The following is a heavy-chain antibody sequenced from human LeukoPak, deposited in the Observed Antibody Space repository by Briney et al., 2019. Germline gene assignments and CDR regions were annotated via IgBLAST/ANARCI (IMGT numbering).Heavy chain of an antibody. J-gene: IGHJ3*02. CDR1: GFTFSSYW. CDR2: INSDGSST. Sequence: GGSLRLSCAASGFTFSSYWMHWVRQAPGKGLVWVSRINSDGSSTSYADSVKGRFTISRDNAKNTLYLQMNNLRAEDTAVYYCARDTPHGDYVYAFDIWGQGTMVTVSS. CDR3: ARDTPHGDYVYAFDI. V-gene: IGHV3-74*01. D-gene: IGHD4-17*01.